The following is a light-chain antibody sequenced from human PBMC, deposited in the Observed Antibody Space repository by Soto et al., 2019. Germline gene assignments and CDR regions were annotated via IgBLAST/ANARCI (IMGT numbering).Light chain of an antibody. CDR2: EVN. J-gene: IGLJ1*01. CDR3: SSYAGNYNFFYV. Sequence: QSVLTQPPSASGSPGQSVTISCTGTSSDVGGYNYVSWYQQHPGKAPKLMIYEVNKRPSGVPDRFSGSKSGNTASLTVSGLQAEDEADYYCSSYAGNYNFFYVFGTRTKVTVL. V-gene: IGLV2-8*01. CDR1: SSDVGGYNY.